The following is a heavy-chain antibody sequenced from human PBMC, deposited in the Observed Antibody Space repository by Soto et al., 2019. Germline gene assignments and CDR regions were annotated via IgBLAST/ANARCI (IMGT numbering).Heavy chain of an antibody. J-gene: IGHJ1*01. Sequence: QVQLVESGGGVVQPGTSLRVSCVGSGFTFRSYVIHWVRQAPGKGLEWVALTSYDGSDKYYDDSVRGRFTISRDNSRNTVELQMDSLRLEDTALYYGARWGTTGGLDVWGQGTLVSV. CDR1: GFTFRSYV. CDR3: ARWGTTGGLDV. D-gene: IGHD3-16*01. V-gene: IGHV3-30*19. CDR2: TSYDGSDK.